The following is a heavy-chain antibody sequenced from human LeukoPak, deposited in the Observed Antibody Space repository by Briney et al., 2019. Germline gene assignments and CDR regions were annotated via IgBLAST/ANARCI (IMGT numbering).Heavy chain of an antibody. J-gene: IGHJ4*02. D-gene: IGHD3-9*01. CDR3: ARGRYFDWLLSDYFNY. V-gene: IGHV1-2*02. Sequence: ASVKVSCKASGYTFTGYYMHWVRQAPGQGLEWMGWINPNSGGTNYAQKFQGRVTMTRDTSISTAYMELSRLRSDDTAVYYCARGRYFDWLLSDYFNYWGQGTLVTVSS. CDR1: GYTFTGYY. CDR2: INPNSGGT.